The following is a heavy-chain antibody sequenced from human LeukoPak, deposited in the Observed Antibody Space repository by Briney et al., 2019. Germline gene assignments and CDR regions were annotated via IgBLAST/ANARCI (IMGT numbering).Heavy chain of an antibody. V-gene: IGHV4-38-2*02. CDR1: GYSISSGYH. D-gene: IGHD1-1*01. Sequence: SETLSLTCVVSGYSISSGYHWGWIRQPPGKGLEWIGVVYRSGTTYYDPSLKSRVTISVDTSKSQISLKVRSVTATDTAIYYCARENWIFDYWGQGILVTVSS. CDR3: ARENWIFDY. CDR2: VYRSGTT. J-gene: IGHJ4*02.